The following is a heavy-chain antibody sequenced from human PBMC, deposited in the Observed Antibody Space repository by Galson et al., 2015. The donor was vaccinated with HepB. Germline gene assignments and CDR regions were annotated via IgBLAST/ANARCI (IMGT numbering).Heavy chain of an antibody. CDR2: IYDGGTT. CDR1: GASIRGHY. CDR3: ARQKGNKMPFDY. J-gene: IGHJ4*02. V-gene: IGHV4-59*08. Sequence: SLTCSVSGASIRGHYWSWMRQPPGKGLEWIGHIYDGGTTNFNPSLKGRVTMSTDTSNNQFSLRLSSVTAADTAVYHCARQKGNKMPFDYWGRGTLVTVSS. D-gene: IGHD1/OR15-1a*01.